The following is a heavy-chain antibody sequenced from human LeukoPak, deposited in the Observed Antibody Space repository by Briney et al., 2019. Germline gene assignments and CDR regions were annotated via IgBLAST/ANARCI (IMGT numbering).Heavy chain of an antibody. D-gene: IGHD4-11*01. CDR3: VRDSNYHPDC. CDR2: IISDGSSA. J-gene: IGHJ4*02. Sequence: GGSLRLSCAASGFTFKDYWMHWVRQVPGKGLVWVARIISDGSSASYADSVKGRFTMSRDNAKNTLYLQMNSLRAEDMAVYYCVRDSNYHPDCWGQGTLVTVSS. V-gene: IGHV3-74*01. CDR1: GFTFKDYW.